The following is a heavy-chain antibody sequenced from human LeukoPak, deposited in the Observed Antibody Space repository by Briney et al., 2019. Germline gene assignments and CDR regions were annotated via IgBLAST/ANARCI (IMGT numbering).Heavy chain of an antibody. D-gene: IGHD3-22*01. V-gene: IGHV4-34*01. CDR2: INHSGST. Sequence: SETLSLTCAVYGGSFSGYYWSWIRQPPGKGLEWIGEINHSGSTNYSPSLKSRVTISVDTSKNQFSLKLSSVTAADTAVYYCARVRITMIVVARIYYFDYWGQGTLVTVSS. CDR1: GGSFSGYY. J-gene: IGHJ4*02. CDR3: ARVRITMIVVARIYYFDY.